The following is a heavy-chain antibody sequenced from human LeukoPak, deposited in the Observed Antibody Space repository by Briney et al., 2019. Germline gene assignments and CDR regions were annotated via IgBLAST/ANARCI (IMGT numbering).Heavy chain of an antibody. J-gene: IGHJ4*02. Sequence: GGSLRLSCAASGFTVSSNYMSWVRQAPGKGLEWVAVIWYDGSNKYYADSVKGRFTISRDNAKNSLYLQMNSLRAEDTAVYYCAGEEVAGGGQGTLVTVSS. D-gene: IGHD6-19*01. CDR2: IWYDGSNK. CDR3: AGEEVAG. V-gene: IGHV3-33*08. CDR1: GFTVSSNY.